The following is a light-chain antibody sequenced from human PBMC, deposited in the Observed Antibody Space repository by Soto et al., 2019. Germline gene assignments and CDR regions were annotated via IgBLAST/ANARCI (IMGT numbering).Light chain of an antibody. CDR2: DVS. CDR1: SSDVGGYNY. V-gene: IGLV2-14*03. Sequence: QSALTQPASVSGSPGQSITISCIGSSSDVGGYNYVSWYQHHQVRVPKPMIFDVSDRPSGVSSRFSGSKSGNAAYLTISGLQAEDEADYYCSSFSSTCTIVFGGGTKLTVL. J-gene: IGLJ2*01. CDR3: SSFSSTCTIV.